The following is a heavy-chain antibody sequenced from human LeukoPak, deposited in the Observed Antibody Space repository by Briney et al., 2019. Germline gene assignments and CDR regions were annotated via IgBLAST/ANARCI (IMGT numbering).Heavy chain of an antibody. J-gene: IGHJ4*02. Sequence: ASVEVSCKVSGYTLTELSMHWVRQAPGKGLEWMGGFDPEDGETIYAQKFQGRVTMTEDTSTDTAYMELSSLRSEDTAVYYCATVSAESGSYYGPFDYWGQGTLVTVSS. V-gene: IGHV1-24*01. D-gene: IGHD1-26*01. CDR3: ATVSAESGSYYGPFDY. CDR2: FDPEDGET. CDR1: GYTLTELS.